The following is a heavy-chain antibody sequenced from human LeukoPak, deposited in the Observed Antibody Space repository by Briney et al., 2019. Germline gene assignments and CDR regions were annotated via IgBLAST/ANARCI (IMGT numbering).Heavy chain of an antibody. V-gene: IGHV4-39*01. CDR2: IYYSGST. Sequence: SETLSLXCTVSGGSISSSSYYWGWSRQPPGKGLEWIGSIYYSGSTYYNPSLKSRVTISVDTSKNQFSLKLSSVTAADTAVYYCARRNIYDIAAAENDYWGQGTLVTVSS. D-gene: IGHD6-13*01. J-gene: IGHJ4*02. CDR3: ARRNIYDIAAAENDY. CDR1: GGSISSSSYY.